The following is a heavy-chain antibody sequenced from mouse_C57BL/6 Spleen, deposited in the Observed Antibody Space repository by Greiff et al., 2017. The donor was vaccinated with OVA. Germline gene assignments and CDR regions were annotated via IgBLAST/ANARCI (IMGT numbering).Heavy chain of an antibody. CDR1: GYTFTSYW. Sequence: VQLQQPGAELVKPGASVKLSCKASGYTFTSYWMHWVKQRPGRGLEWIGRFNPNSGGTKYNEKFKSKATLTVDKPSSTAYMQLSSLTSEDSAVYYCARDNCYAMDYWGQGTSVTVSA. CDR2: FNPNSGGT. J-gene: IGHJ4*01. CDR3: ARDNCYAMDY. V-gene: IGHV1-72*01. D-gene: IGHD1-3*01.